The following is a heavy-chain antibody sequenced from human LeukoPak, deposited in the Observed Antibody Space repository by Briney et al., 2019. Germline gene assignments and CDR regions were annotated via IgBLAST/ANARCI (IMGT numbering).Heavy chain of an antibody. CDR1: GFTVSSNY. D-gene: IGHD3-10*01. V-gene: IGHV3-53*01. CDR2: IYSGGST. CDR3: ARDQGRYYGSGSYYYYGMDV. J-gene: IGHJ6*02. Sequence: GGSLRLSCAASGFTVSSNYMSWVHQAPGKGLEWVSVIYSGGSTYYADSVKGRFTISRDNSKNTLYLQMNSLRAEDTAVYYCARDQGRYYGSGSYYYYGMDVWGQGTTVTVSS.